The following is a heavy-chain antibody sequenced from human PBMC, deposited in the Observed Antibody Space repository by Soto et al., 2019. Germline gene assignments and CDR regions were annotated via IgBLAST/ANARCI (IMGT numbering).Heavy chain of an antibody. D-gene: IGHD2-2*01. CDR3: ARVPDR. CDR2: IYHSGST. Sequence: PSGTMSLTCAVSGGSISIAGYSWSWIRQPPGKGLEWIGYIYHSGSTYYNPSLKSRVTISVDRSKNQFSLKLSSVTAADTAVYYCARVPDRWGQGTLVTVSS. V-gene: IGHV4-30-2*01. CDR1: GGSISIAGYS. J-gene: IGHJ5*02.